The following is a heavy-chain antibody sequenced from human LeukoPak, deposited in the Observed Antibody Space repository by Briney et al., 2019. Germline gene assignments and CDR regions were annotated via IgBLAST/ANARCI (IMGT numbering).Heavy chain of an antibody. Sequence: LGESLKISCKGSGYSFTNYWIGWVRQMPGKGLEWMGIIYPGDSDTRYSPSFQGQVTISVDKSSRTAYLQWNSLKASDTAMYYCARRAAVDGYYFDSWGQGTLVTVSS. CDR1: GYSFTNYW. J-gene: IGHJ4*02. V-gene: IGHV5-51*01. D-gene: IGHD6-19*01. CDR3: ARRAAVDGYYFDS. CDR2: IYPGDSDT.